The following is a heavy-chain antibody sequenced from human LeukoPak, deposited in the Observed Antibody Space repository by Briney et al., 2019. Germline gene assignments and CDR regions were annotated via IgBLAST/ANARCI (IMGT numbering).Heavy chain of an antibody. V-gene: IGHV3-21*01. D-gene: IGHD1-1*01. CDR1: GFTFSYYT. CDR3: ARDDVAWNDVHWFDP. Sequence: GASLRPFCAASGFTFSYYTMSWVRQPARKGLELVSSSSSTGSSIYYADSVKGPFTISRDNAKNSLYLQMSSLRVEDTAVYYCARDDVAWNDVHWFDPWGQGTLVTVSS. CDR2: SSSTGSSI. J-gene: IGHJ5*02.